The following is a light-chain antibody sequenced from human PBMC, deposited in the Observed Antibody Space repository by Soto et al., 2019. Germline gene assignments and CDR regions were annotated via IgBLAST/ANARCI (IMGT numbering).Light chain of an antibody. CDR2: DAS. CDR1: QDIKKY. Sequence: DIRMTQSPSSLSASVGDRVTITCQASQDIKKYLNWYQQRPGKAPKLLIYDASNLQTGVPSRFSGSGSGTHFTFTISSLLPEDIATYFCQQWDNVPLTFGGGTKVDIK. J-gene: IGKJ4*01. V-gene: IGKV1-33*01. CDR3: QQWDNVPLT.